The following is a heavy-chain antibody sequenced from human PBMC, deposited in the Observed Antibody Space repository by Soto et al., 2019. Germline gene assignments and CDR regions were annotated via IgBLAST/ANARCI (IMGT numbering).Heavy chain of an antibody. CDR1: GGSISSYY. Sequence: SETLSLTCTVSGGSISSYYWSWIRQPPGKGLGWIGYIYYSGSTNYNPSLKSRVTISVDTSKNQFSLKLSSVTAADTAVYYCARVIAAAGTLWFDPWGQGTLVTVSS. D-gene: IGHD6-13*01. CDR3: ARVIAAAGTLWFDP. V-gene: IGHV4-59*08. CDR2: IYYSGST. J-gene: IGHJ5*02.